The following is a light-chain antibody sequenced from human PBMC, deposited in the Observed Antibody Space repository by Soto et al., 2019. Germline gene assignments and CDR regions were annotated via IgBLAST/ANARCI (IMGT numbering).Light chain of an antibody. Sequence: QSALTQPASVSGSPGQSITISCTGTSSDVGGYNYVSWYQQHPGKAPKLMIYDVSNRHSGVSNRFSGSKSGNTASLTISGLQAEDEADYYCSSYTSSSIPVFGGGTKLTV. V-gene: IGLV2-14*01. CDR1: SSDVGGYNY. J-gene: IGLJ2*01. CDR3: SSYTSSSIPV. CDR2: DVS.